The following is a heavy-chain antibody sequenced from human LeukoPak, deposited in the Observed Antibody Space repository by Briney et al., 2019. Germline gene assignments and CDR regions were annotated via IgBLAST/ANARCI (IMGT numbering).Heavy chain of an antibody. CDR1: GGSIRSYY. D-gene: IGHD1-14*01. V-gene: IGHV4-4*07. J-gene: IGHJ3*02. Sequence: ETLSLTCTVSGGSIRSYYWSWIRPPAGKGLEWIGRIYTSGSTNYNPSLKSRVTMSVDTSKNQFSLKLSSVTAADTAVYYCARDLPGPDSDAFDIWGQGTMVTVSS. CDR2: IYTSGST. CDR3: ARDLPGPDSDAFDI.